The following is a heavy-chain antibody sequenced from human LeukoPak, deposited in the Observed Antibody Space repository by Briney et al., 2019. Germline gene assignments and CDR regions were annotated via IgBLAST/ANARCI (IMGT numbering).Heavy chain of an antibody. CDR3: ARSIPGGFSSGHKRGWFDP. D-gene: IGHD6-19*01. CDR2: IYYSGST. CDR1: GTSISSSSYY. Sequence: SETLSLTCTVSGTSISSSSYYWGWIRQPPGKGLEWIGSIYYSGSTYYNPSLKSRVTISVDTSKNQFSLKLSSVTAADTAVYYCARSIPGGFSSGHKRGWFDPWGQGTLVTVSS. V-gene: IGHV4-39*07. J-gene: IGHJ5*02.